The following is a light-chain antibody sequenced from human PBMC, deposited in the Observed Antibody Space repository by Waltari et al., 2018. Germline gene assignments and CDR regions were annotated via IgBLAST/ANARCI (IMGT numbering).Light chain of an antibody. CDR3: HSADNSNSYQV. CDR1: ALPNQY. J-gene: IGLJ2*01. Sequence: SYELTQSPSLSVSPGQTARITCSGDALPNQYAYWYQQKPGQAPVLVMYKDSERPSRIPERFSGSSSGTTVTLPLTAVQAEDEADYYCHSADNSNSYQVFGGGTKLTVL. V-gene: IGLV3-25*03. CDR2: KDS.